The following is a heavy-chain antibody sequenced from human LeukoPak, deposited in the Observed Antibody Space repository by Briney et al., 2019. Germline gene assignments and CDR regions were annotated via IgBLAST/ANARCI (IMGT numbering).Heavy chain of an antibody. CDR1: GFTFSSYE. J-gene: IGHJ4*02. CDR3: ATNDYGASDY. V-gene: IGHV3-48*03. CDR2: ISSSGSNI. D-gene: IGHD4-17*01. Sequence: GGSLRLSCAASGFTFSSYEMNWVRQAPGRGLEWVSYISSSGSNIYYADSVKGRFTISRDNAKNSLCLQMNSLRAEDTAVFYCATNDYGASDYWGQGTLVTVSS.